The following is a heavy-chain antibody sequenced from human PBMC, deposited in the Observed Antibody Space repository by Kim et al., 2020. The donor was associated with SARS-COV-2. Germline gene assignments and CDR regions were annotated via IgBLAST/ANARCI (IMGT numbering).Heavy chain of an antibody. J-gene: IGHJ4*02. CDR2: ISYDGSNK. CDR1: GFTFSSYG. V-gene: IGHV3-30*18. CDR3: AKEPARGFGSGSYSYFDY. D-gene: IGHD3-10*01. Sequence: ALRLSCAASGFTFSSYGMHWVRQAPGKGLEWVAVISYDGSNKYYADSVKGRFTISRDNSKNTLYLQMNSLRAEDTAVYYCAKEPARGFGSGSYSYFDYWGRGALVTVSS.